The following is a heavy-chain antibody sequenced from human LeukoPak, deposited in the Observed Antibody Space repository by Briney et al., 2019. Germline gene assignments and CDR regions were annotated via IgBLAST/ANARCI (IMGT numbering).Heavy chain of an antibody. CDR1: RGAISSYY. CDR2: AFASGTT. Sequence: PSETLSLTCNVSRGAISSYYWNWVRQTPGKGLEWIGYAFASGTTEYNPSLKSRVTIAFDMSRNQFSLTLTSVTAADTALYFCARGWGSHRGRLDSWGQGTLVTVS. D-gene: IGHD3-16*02. J-gene: IGHJ5*01. CDR3: ARGWGSHRGRLDS. V-gene: IGHV4-4*08.